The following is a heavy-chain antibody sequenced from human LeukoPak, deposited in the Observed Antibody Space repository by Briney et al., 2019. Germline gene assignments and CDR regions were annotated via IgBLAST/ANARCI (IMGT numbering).Heavy chain of an antibody. J-gene: IGHJ6*02. V-gene: IGHV1-2*02. CDR1: GYTFTGYY. D-gene: IGHD2/OR15-2a*01. CDR3: ARENYFTRDGMDV. Sequence: ASVTVSCKASGYTFTGYYMHWVRQAPGQGLEWMGWINPNSGGTNYAQKFQGRVTMTRDTSISTAYMELSRLRSDDTAVYYCARENYFTRDGMDVWGLGTTVTVSS. CDR2: INPNSGGT.